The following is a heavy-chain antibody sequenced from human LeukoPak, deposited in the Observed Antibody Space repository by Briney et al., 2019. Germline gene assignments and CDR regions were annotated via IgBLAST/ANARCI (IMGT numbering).Heavy chain of an antibody. V-gene: IGHV1-58*01. D-gene: IGHD3-22*01. CDR1: GFTFTSSA. J-gene: IGHJ5*02. Sequence: SVKVSCKASGFTFTSSAVQWVRQARGQRLEWIGWIVVGSGNTNYAQKFQEGVTITRDMSTSTAYMELSSLRSEDTAVYYCAAGRYYDSSHPFDPWGQGTLVTVSS. CDR3: AAGRYYDSSHPFDP. CDR2: IVVGSGNT.